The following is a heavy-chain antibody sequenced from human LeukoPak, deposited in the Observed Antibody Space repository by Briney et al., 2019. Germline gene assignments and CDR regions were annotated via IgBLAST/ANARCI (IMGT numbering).Heavy chain of an antibody. CDR3: ARDRSNYCTNGVCYIFDY. J-gene: IGHJ4*02. CDR2: ISYDGSNK. Sequence: QPGGSLRLSCAASGFTFSSYAMHWVRQAPGKGLEWVAVISYDGSNKYYADSVKGRFTISRDNSKNTLYLQMNSLRAEDTAVYYCARDRSNYCTNGVCYIFDYWGQGTLVTVSS. CDR1: GFTFSSYA. V-gene: IGHV3-30-3*01. D-gene: IGHD2-8*01.